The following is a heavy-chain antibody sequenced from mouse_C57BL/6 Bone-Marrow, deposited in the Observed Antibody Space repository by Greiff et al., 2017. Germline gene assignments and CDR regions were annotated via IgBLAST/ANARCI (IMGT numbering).Heavy chain of an antibody. CDR3: VNVGSTYVGFPY. V-gene: IGHV1-47*01. J-gene: IGHJ3*01. CDR2: FHPYNDDT. D-gene: IGHD1-1*01. CDR1: GYTFTTYP. Sequence: QVQLQQSGAELVKPGASVKMSCKASGYTFTTYPIEWMKQNHGKSLEWIGNFHPYNDDTKYNEKFKGKSTLTVEKSSSTVYLELSSLTSEDSAVYYCVNVGSTYVGFPYWGQGTLVTVSA.